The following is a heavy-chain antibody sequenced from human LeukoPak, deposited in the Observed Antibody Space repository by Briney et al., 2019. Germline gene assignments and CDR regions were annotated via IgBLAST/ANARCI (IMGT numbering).Heavy chain of an antibody. CDR1: GGSISSGSYY. CDR3: ARDDYDFWSXIAFD. J-gene: IGHJ3*02. V-gene: IGHV4-61*02. CDR2: IYTSGST. Sequence: SETLSLTCTVSGGSISSGSYYWSWIRQPAGKGLEWIGRIYTSGSTNYNPSLKSRVTISVDTSKNQFSLKLSSVTAADTAVYYCARDDYDFWSXIAFD. D-gene: IGHD3-3*01.